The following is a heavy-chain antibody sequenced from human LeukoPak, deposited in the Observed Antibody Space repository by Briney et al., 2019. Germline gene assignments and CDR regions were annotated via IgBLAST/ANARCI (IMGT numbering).Heavy chain of an antibody. Sequence: GGSLRLSCTSSQLTFNRYVMAWVRQAPGRGLEWVSTISASGGTTYYADSVQGRFTISRDNSKNTLYLQMNSLRAEDTAVYYCATLYGDYNWYFDLWGRGTLVTVSS. CDR2: ISASGGTT. J-gene: IGHJ2*01. CDR1: QLTFNRYV. CDR3: ATLYGDYNWYFDL. V-gene: IGHV3-23*01. D-gene: IGHD4-17*01.